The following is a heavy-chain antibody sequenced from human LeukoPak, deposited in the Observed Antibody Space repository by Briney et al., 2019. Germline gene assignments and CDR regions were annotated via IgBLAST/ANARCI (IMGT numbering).Heavy chain of an antibody. V-gene: IGHV4-39*01. CDR1: GYSISSSTYF. Sequence: SETLSLTCTVSGYSISSSTYFWGWIRQPPGKGLEWIASIHYSGSTYSNPSLKSRVTISVDTSKNQFSLKLSSVTAADTAVYYCARVYYYDSSGYNWFDPWGQGTLVTVSS. D-gene: IGHD3-22*01. CDR3: ARVYYYDSSGYNWFDP. CDR2: IHYSGST. J-gene: IGHJ5*02.